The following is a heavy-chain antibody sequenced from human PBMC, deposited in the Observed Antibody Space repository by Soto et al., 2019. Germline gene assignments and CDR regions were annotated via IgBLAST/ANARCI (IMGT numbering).Heavy chain of an antibody. J-gene: IGHJ4*02. CDR1: GFTVSSNY. V-gene: IGHV3-53*01. Sequence: GSLRLSCAASGFTVSSNYMSWVRQAPGKGLEWVSVIYSGGSTYYADSVKGRFTISRDNSKNTLYLQMNSLRAEDTAVYYCAGYYYDSSGYFDYWGQGTLVTVS. CDR3: AGYYYDSSGYFDY. D-gene: IGHD3-22*01. CDR2: IYSGGST.